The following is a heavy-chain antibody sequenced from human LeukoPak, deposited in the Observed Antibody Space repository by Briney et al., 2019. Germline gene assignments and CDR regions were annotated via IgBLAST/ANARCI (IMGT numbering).Heavy chain of an antibody. Sequence: PSETLSLTCAVYGGSFSGYYWSWIRQPPGKGLEWIGEINHSGSTNYNPSLKSRVTISVDTSKNQFSLKLSSVTAADTAVYYCAGEWLHEITSAEIDPWGQGTLVTVSP. V-gene: IGHV4-34*01. J-gene: IGHJ5*02. CDR1: GGSFSGYY. CDR2: INHSGST. CDR3: AGEWLHEITSAEIDP. D-gene: IGHD3-3*01.